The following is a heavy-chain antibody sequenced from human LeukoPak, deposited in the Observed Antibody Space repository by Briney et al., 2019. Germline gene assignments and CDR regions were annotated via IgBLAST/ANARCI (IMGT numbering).Heavy chain of an antibody. D-gene: IGHD2-2*01. J-gene: IGHJ3*02. V-gene: IGHV4-30-4*08. CDR1: GGSISSGDYY. CDR3: ARGSRWGIVVVPAAPTGAFDI. CDR2: IYYSGST. Sequence: SETLSLTCTVSGGSISSGDYYWSWIRQPPGKGLEWIGYIYYSGSTYYNPSLKSRVTISVDTSKNQFSLKLSSVTAADTAVYYCARGSRWGIVVVPAAPTGAFDIWGQGTMVTVSS.